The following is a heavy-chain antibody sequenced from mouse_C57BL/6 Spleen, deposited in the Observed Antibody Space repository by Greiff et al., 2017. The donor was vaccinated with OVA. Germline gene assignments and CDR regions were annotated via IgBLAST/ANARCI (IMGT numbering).Heavy chain of an antibody. Sequence: QVTLKESGPGILQSSQTLSLTCSFSGFSLSTSGMGVSWIRQPSGKGLEWLAHLYWDDDKRYNPFLKSRLTIAKDTSRNQVFLKITSVDTADTATYYGARSGGRGAWFAYWGQGTLVTVSA. J-gene: IGHJ3*01. CDR3: ARSGGRGAWFAY. CDR1: GFSLSTSGMG. CDR2: LYWDDDK. D-gene: IGHD1-1*02. V-gene: IGHV8-12*01.